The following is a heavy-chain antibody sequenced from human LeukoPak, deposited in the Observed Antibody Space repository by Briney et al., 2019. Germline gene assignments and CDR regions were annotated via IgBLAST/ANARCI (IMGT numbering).Heavy chain of an antibody. J-gene: IGHJ4*02. D-gene: IGHD2-2*01. Sequence: PGGSLRLSCAASGFTFSSYAMSWVRQAPGKGLEWVSAISGSGSSTYYADSVKGRFTISRDNAKNSLYLQMNSLRAEDTAVYYCARGFIVVVPAAIYWGQGTLVTVSS. CDR2: ISGSGSST. CDR1: GFTFSSYA. CDR3: ARGFIVVVPAAIY. V-gene: IGHV3-23*01.